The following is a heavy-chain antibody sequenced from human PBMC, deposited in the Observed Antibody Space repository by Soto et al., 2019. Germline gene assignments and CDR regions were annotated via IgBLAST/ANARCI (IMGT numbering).Heavy chain of an antibody. J-gene: IGHJ4*02. CDR1: GGTFSSYA. CDR2: IIPIFGTA. D-gene: IGHD3-22*01. V-gene: IGHV1-69*01. Sequence: QVQLVQSGAEVKKPGSSVKVSCKASGGTFSSYAISWVRQAPGQGLEWMGGIIPIFGTANYAQKFQGRVKITADESTSTAYMELSSLRYEDTAVYYCASGAGANYYDSSGYYAGDYWGQGTLVTVSS. CDR3: ASGAGANYYDSSGYYAGDY.